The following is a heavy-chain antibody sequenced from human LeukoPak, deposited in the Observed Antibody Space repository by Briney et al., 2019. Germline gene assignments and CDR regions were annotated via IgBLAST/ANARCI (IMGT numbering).Heavy chain of an antibody. CDR1: GGSFSSYY. CDR2: IYDSGRT. D-gene: IGHD3-3*01. Sequence: SETLSLTCAVSGGSFSSYYWTWMRQPPGRGLEWIGYIYDSGRTIYTPSLKSRVTISLDTSKNQFSLKLSSVTAADTAVYYCARGFYYDFWSGVKWHPAYYFDYWGRGAWSPSPQ. J-gene: IGHJ4*02. CDR3: ARGFYYDFWSGVKWHPAYYFDY. V-gene: IGHV4-59*01.